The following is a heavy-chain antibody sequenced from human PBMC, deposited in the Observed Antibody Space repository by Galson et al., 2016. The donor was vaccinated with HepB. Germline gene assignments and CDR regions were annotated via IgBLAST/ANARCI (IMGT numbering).Heavy chain of an antibody. J-gene: IGHJ4*02. CDR1: GYTFTSYA. D-gene: IGHD1-1*01. V-gene: IGHV1-3*01. CDR2: INAGNGNT. CDR3: ARGPPMGWNGDHLGY. Sequence: SVKVSCKASGYTFTSYAMHWVRQAPGQRLEWMGWINAGNGNTKYSQKFQGRVTITRDTSASTAYMKLSSLTSEDTAVYYCARGPPMGWNGDHLGYWGQATLVTVSS.